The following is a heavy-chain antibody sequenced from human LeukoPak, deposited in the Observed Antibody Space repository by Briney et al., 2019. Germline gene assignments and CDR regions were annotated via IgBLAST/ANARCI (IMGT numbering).Heavy chain of an antibody. CDR1: GFNVSSNY. CDR2: YSGGSI. Sequence: SGGSLRLSCAASGFNVSSNYMTWVRQAPGKGLEWVSVYSGGSIYYADSVKGRFIISRDNSKNSLYLQMNSLRAEDTAVYYCARVRTTVTYYFDYWGQGTLVTVSS. D-gene: IGHD4-17*01. J-gene: IGHJ4*02. CDR3: ARVRTTVTYYFDY. V-gene: IGHV3-66*01.